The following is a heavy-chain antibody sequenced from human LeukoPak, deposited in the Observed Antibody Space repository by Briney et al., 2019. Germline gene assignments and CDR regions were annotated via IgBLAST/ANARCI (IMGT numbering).Heavy chain of an antibody. J-gene: IGHJ4*02. Sequence: GGSLRLSCAASGFTFSSYAMSWVRQAPGKGLEWVSAISGSGGSTYYADSVKGRFTISRDNSKDTLYLQMNSLRAEDAAVYYCAKHYDFWSGSIDYWGQGTLVTVSS. D-gene: IGHD3-3*01. CDR3: AKHYDFWSGSIDY. V-gene: IGHV3-23*01. CDR2: ISGSGGST. CDR1: GFTFSSYA.